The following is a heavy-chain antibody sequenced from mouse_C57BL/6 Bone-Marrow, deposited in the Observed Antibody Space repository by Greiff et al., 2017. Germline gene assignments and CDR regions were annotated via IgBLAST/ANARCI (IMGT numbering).Heavy chain of an antibody. J-gene: IGHJ4*01. V-gene: IGHV1-50*01. D-gene: IGHD2-3*01. CDR3: ARMVTTGVYYAMDY. Sequence: QVQLKQPGAELVKPGASVTLSCKASGYTFTSYWMQWVKQRPGQGLEWIGEIDPSDSYTNYNQQFKGKATLAVDTSSITAYMQLSSLTSEDSAVYFCARMVTTGVYYAMDYWGQGTSVTVAS. CDR1: GYTFTSYW. CDR2: IDPSDSYT.